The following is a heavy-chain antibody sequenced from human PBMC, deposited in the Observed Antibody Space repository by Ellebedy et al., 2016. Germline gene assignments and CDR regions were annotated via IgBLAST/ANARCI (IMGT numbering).Heavy chain of an antibody. Sequence: ASVKVSCKASGYTFTGYAMNWVRQAPGQGLEWMGWISTNTGNPTYAQGFTGRFVFSLDTSVSTAYLQISSLKAEDSAIYYCARDKFSVRAHNTGWLTNDYWGQGTLVTVSS. J-gene: IGHJ4*02. CDR2: ISTNTGNP. CDR3: ARDKFSVRAHNTGWLTNDY. D-gene: IGHD3-10*02. CDR1: GYTFTGYA. V-gene: IGHV7-4-1*02.